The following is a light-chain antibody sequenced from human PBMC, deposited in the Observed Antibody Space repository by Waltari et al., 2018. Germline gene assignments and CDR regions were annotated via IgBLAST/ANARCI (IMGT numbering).Light chain of an antibody. Sequence: QSVLTQPPSVSGAPGQRITISCTGTSSNIGAGYDVHWYLQLPGTAPKLLILGNNNPPSGVPDRFSATKSDTSASLAITGLQDEDEADYYCQSYDSSMSGVIFGGGTKLTVL. V-gene: IGLV1-40*01. CDR1: SSNIGAGYD. CDR2: GNN. CDR3: QSYDSSMSGVI. J-gene: IGLJ2*01.